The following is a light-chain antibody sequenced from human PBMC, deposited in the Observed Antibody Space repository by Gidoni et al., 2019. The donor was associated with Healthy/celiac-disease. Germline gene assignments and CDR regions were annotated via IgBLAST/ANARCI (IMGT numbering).Light chain of an antibody. J-gene: IGKJ5*01. CDR3: QQFNNYPIT. CDR2: DAS. Sequence: AIQLTQSPSSLSASVGDRVTITCRASQGISSALAWYQQKPGKAPKLLIYDASSLESGVPSRFSGSGSGTDFTLTISSLQPEDFATYYCQQFNNYPITFAPXTRLEIK. CDR1: QGISSA. V-gene: IGKV1D-13*01.